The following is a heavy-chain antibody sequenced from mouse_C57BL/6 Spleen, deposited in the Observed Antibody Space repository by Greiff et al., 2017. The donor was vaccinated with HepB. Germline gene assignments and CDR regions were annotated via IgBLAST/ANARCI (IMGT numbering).Heavy chain of an antibody. CDR1: GYTFTSYG. V-gene: IGHV1-81*01. D-gene: IGHD1-1*01. J-gene: IGHJ1*03. Sequence: VQLQESGAELARPGASVKLSCKASGYTFTSYGISWVKQRTGQGLEWIGEIYPRSGNTYYNEKFKGKATLTADKYSSTAYMELRSLTSEDSEVYYCARGDYYYGSSPYWYFDVWGTGTTVTVSS. CDR2: IYPRSGNT. CDR3: ARGDYYYGSSPYWYFDV.